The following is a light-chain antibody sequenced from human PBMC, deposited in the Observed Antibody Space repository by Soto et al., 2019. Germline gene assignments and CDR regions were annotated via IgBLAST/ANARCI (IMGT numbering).Light chain of an antibody. V-gene: IGKV3-20*01. J-gene: IGKJ1*01. CDR3: QESYSSPWT. Sequence: ELVLTKSPATLPLSPGETATLSCRASQSVSSIYLAWYQQKPGQAPSLLIYGASSRATGIPDRFSGSGSATDFTVTISRLEPADFAVYYCQESYSSPWTFGQGTKVDIK. CDR1: QSVSSIY. CDR2: GAS.